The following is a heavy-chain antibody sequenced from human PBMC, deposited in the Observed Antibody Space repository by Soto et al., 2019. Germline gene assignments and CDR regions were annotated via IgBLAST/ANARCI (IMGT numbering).Heavy chain of an antibody. V-gene: IGHV4-34*01. CDR3: ARTRHYYGSGSRWFDP. Sequence: SETLSLTCAVYGGSFSGYYWSWIRQPPGKGLEWIGEINHSGSTNYNPSLKSRVTISVDTSKNQFSLKLSSVTAADTAVYYCARTRHYYGSGSRWFDPWGQGTLVTVS. CDR1: GGSFSGYY. D-gene: IGHD3-10*01. CDR2: INHSGST. J-gene: IGHJ5*02.